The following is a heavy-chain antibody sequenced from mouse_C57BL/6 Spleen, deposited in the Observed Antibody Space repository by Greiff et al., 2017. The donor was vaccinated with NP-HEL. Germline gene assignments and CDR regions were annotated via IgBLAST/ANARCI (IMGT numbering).Heavy chain of an antibody. V-gene: IGHV5-4*01. CDR3: ARDLRFAY. J-gene: IGHJ3*01. Sequence: EVQGVESGGGLVKPGGSLKLSCAASGFTFSSYAMSWVRQTPEKRLEWVATISDGGSYTYYPDNVKGRFTISRDNAKNNLYLQMSHLKSEDTAMYYCARDLRFAYWGQGTLVTVSA. CDR2: ISDGGSYT. CDR1: GFTFSSYA.